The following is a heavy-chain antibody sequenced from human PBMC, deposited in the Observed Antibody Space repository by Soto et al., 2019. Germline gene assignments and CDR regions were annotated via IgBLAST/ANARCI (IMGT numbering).Heavy chain of an antibody. Sequence: HPGGSLRLSCAASGFTFSHYALDWVRQAPGKGLEWVSVISYGGSDKYYADSVKGRFTISRDNAKNSLYLQMNSLRAEDTAVYYCAREYYYDSSGWDNWGQGTLVTVSS. J-gene: IGHJ4*02. D-gene: IGHD3-22*01. V-gene: IGHV3-30-3*01. CDR3: AREYYYDSSGWDN. CDR2: ISYGGSDK. CDR1: GFTFSHYA.